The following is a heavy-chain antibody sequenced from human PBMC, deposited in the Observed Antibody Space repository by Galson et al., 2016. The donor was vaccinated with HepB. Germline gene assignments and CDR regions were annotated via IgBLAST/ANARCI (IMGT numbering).Heavy chain of an antibody. CDR3: ARGADSGYDLGDY. J-gene: IGHJ4*02. Sequence: SVKVSCKASGYTFTSYYMHWVRQAPGQGLEWMGIINPSGGLTTYAQKFQGRVTMTRDTSTTTVYKDLSSLRAEDTAVYYCARGADSGYDLGDYWGQGTLVTVSS. D-gene: IGHD5-12*01. CDR1: GYTFTSYY. V-gene: IGHV1-46*01. CDR2: INPSGGLT.